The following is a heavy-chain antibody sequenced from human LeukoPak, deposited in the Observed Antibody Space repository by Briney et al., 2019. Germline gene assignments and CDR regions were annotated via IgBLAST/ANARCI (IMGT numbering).Heavy chain of an antibody. V-gene: IGHV3-9*01. CDR3: AKETGTGTISYYYYGMDA. CDR2: ISWNSGSI. J-gene: IGHJ6*02. CDR1: GFTFDDYA. D-gene: IGHD1-7*01. Sequence: GGSLRLSCAASGFTFDDYAMHWVRQAPGKGLEWVSGISWNSGSIGYADSVKGRFTISRDNAKNSLYLQMNSLRAEDTALYYCAKETGTGTISYYYYGMDAWGQGTTVTVSS.